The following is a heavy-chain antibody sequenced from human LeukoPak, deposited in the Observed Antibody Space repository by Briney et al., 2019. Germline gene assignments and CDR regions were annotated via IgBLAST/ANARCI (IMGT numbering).Heavy chain of an antibody. CDR3: VRDYSSNWLIDY. CDR1: GFTFSDYY. V-gene: IGHV3-11*05. D-gene: IGHD6-13*01. CDR2: ISSSGYT. Sequence: GGSLRLSCAASGFTFSDYYMSWIRQAPGKGLEWVSYISSSGYTNYADSVKGRFTISRDNAKNSLYLQMNSLRAEDTAVYYCVRDYSSNWLIDYWGQGTLVTVSS. J-gene: IGHJ4*02.